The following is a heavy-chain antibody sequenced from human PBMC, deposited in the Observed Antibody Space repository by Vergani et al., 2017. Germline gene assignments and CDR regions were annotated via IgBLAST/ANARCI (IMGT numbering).Heavy chain of an antibody. CDR3: ARHRRFLEWLPIDY. Sequence: EVQLLESGGGLVQPGGSLRLSCAASGFTFSSYAMSWVRQAPGKGLEWVSSISSSSSYIYYADSVKGRFTISRDNAKNSLYLQMNRLRAEDTAVYYCARHRRFLEWLPIDYWGQGTLVTVSS. V-gene: IGHV3-21*01. D-gene: IGHD3-3*01. CDR1: GFTFSSYA. CDR2: ISSSSSYI. J-gene: IGHJ4*02.